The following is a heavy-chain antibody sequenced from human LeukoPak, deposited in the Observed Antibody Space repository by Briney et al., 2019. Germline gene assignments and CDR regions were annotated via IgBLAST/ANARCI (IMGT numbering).Heavy chain of an antibody. CDR3: VRDKGRSPGYWLDP. Sequence: GGSLRLSCTASGFTFSLHATNWVRQAPGKGLEWVASITGCSGDTYYTDSVKGRFTISRDNSRNTVYLQMNSLRAEDTALYYCVRDKGRSPGYWLDPWGHGTLVTVSS. V-gene: IGHV3-23*01. J-gene: IGHJ5*02. CDR2: ITGCSGDT. CDR1: GFTFSLHA. D-gene: IGHD2-15*01.